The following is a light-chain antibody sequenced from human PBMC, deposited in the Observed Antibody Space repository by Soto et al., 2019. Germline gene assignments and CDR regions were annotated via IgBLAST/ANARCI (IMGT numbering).Light chain of an antibody. J-gene: IGKJ2*01. Sequence: DIVLTQSPDSLAVSLGERATINCKSRQSVLYSSNSKNYLAWYQQKPGHPPKLLIYWASTRESGVPDRFSGSGSETDFTLTISSLQAEDVAVYFCHQYYLTPYTFGQGTKLEIK. CDR3: HQYYLTPYT. CDR1: QSVLYSSNSKNY. V-gene: IGKV4-1*01. CDR2: WAS.